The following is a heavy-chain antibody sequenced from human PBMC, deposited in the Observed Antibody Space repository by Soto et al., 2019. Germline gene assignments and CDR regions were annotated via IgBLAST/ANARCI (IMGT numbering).Heavy chain of an antibody. CDR3: AKARGNTAAAGTYFFDY. CDR1: RVTFSSYA. D-gene: IGHD6-25*01. CDR2: ISGSGGRT. Sequence: GGSLRLSCAASRVTFSSYAMSWVRQAPGKGLEWVSAISGSGGRTYYADSVKGRFTISRDNSKNTLYLQMNSLRAEDTAVYYCAKARGNTAAAGTYFFDYWGQGALVTVSS. J-gene: IGHJ4*02. V-gene: IGHV3-23*01.